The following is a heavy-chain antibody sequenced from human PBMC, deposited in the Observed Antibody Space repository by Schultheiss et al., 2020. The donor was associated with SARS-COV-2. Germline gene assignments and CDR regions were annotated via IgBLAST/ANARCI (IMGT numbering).Heavy chain of an antibody. CDR1: GFTFSNAW. Sequence: GESLKISCAASGFTFSNAWMNWVRQAPGKGLEWVGRIKSKTDGGTTDYAAPVKGRFTISRDNSKNTLYLQMNSLRVEDTAIYYCAKEVNHYYYFAMDVWGQGTTVTVSS. CDR2: IKSKTDGGTT. V-gene: IGHV3-15*07. CDR3: AKEVNHYYYFAMDV. J-gene: IGHJ6*02.